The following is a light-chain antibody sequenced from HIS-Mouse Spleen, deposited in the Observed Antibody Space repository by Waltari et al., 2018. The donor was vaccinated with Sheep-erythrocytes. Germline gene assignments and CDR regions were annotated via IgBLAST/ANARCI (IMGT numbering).Light chain of an antibody. Sequence: QSALTQPRPVSGSPGQSVTISCTGTSTDVGGYNNFSWYPQHPGKAPKLMIYDVSKRPSGVPDRFSGSKSGNTASLTISGLQAEDEADYYCCSYAGSYNHVFATGTKVTVL. CDR1: STDVGGYNN. CDR2: DVS. V-gene: IGLV2-11*01. J-gene: IGLJ1*01. CDR3: CSYAGSYNHV.